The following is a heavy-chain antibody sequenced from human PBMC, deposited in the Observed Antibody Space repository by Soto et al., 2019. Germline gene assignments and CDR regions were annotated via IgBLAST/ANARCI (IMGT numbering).Heavy chain of an antibody. D-gene: IGHD1-26*01. CDR1: GFTFSSYG. V-gene: IGHV3-30*18. CDR3: AKDGNSGSWLGAFDI. CDR2: ISYDGSNK. Sequence: PGGSLRLSCAASGFTFSSYGMHWVRQAPGKGLEWVAVISYDGSNKYYADSVKGRFTISRDNSKNTLYLQMNSLRAEDTAVYYCAKDGNSGSWLGAFDIWGQGTMVTVSS. J-gene: IGHJ3*02.